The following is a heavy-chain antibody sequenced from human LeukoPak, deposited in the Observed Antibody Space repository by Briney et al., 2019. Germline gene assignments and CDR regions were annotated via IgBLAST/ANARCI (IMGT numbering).Heavy chain of an antibody. V-gene: IGHV3-30*04. CDR2: ISNDEKNK. D-gene: IGHD4-17*01. Sequence: GGSLRLSCVASGFTFSTSAMHWVRQAPGKGLEWVALISNDEKNKYYLDSVKGRFTISRDNSKNTLYLQMNSLRFDDTAVYYCARDPPLYDDYNYFDYWGQGTLVTVSS. CDR1: GFTFSTSA. J-gene: IGHJ4*02. CDR3: ARDPPLYDDYNYFDY.